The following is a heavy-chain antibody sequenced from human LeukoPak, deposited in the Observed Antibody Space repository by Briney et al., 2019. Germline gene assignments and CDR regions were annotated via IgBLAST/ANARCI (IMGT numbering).Heavy chain of an antibody. CDR2: ISSSSSYI. CDR1: GFTFSSYS. J-gene: IGHJ4*02. V-gene: IGHV3-21*01. D-gene: IGHD3-22*01. CDR3: ARAPRYDSSGYYPYYFDY. Sequence: GGSLRLSCAASGFTFSSYSMNWVRQAPGKGLEWVSSISSSSSYIYYADSVKGRFSISRDNAKNSLHLQLNSLRAEDTAVYYCARAPRYDSSGYYPYYFDYWGQGTLVTASS.